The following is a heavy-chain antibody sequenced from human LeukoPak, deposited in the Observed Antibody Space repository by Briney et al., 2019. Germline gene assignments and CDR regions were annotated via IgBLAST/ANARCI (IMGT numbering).Heavy chain of an antibody. V-gene: IGHV3-21*01. D-gene: IGHD2-15*01. CDR2: ISSSSSYI. CDR1: GFTFNTYS. CDR3: AAGVVAAGYYYYYYMDV. Sequence: PGGSLRLSCAASGFTFNTYSTNWVRQAPGKGLEWVSSISSSSSYIYYADSVKGRFTISRDNAKNSLYLQMNSLRAEDTAVYYCAAGVVAAGYYYYYYMDVWGKGTTVTVSS. J-gene: IGHJ6*03.